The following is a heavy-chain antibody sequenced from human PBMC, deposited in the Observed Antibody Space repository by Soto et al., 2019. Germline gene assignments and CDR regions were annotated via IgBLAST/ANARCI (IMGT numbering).Heavy chain of an antibody. V-gene: IGHV2-5*02. D-gene: IGHD2-2*01. J-gene: IGHJ6*02. CDR3: GHRGPPCRDV. CDR2: IYWDDDK. CDR1: GFSLSTNGVG. Sequence: QITLKESGPTLVKPTQTLTLTCTFSGFSLSTNGVGVGWIPQPPGKALEWLALIYWDDDKRYSPSLRGALTITKGTSKNQVVLTMTNMDPVDTAAYYCGHRGPPCRDVWGRGTTVTVSS.